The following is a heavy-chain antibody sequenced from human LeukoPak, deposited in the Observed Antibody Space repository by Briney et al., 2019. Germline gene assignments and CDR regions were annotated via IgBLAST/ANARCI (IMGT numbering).Heavy chain of an antibody. CDR1: GFSFTIYA. J-gene: IGHJ4*02. V-gene: IGHV3-30-3*01. CDR3: AKDLIAGPPDYFDY. Sequence: GGSLRLSCAVSGFSFTIYAVHWVRQAPGKGLEWVAVTDGSNKYYADSVKGRFTISSDNSKNKLYLQMNSLRGEDTAVYYCAKDLIAGPPDYFDYWGQGTLVTVSS. D-gene: IGHD1-14*01. CDR2: TDGSNK.